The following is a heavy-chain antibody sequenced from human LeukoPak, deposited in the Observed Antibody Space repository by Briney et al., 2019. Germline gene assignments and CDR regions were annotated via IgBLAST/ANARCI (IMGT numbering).Heavy chain of an antibody. D-gene: IGHD2-15*01. V-gene: IGHV4-38-2*02. Sequence: PSETLSFTCTVSGYSISSGYYWGWIRQPPGKGLEWIGSIYHSGSTYYNPSLKSRVTISVDTSKNQFSLKLSSVTAADTAVYYCATAHCSGGSCYPLYYYYMDVWGKGTTVTVSS. CDR1: GYSISSGYY. CDR2: IYHSGST. CDR3: ATAHCSGGSCYPLYYYYMDV. J-gene: IGHJ6*03.